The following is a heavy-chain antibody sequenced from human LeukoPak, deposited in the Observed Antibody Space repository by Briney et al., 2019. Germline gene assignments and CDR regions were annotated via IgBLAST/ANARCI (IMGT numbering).Heavy chain of an antibody. D-gene: IGHD3-10*01. CDR3: ARAPVYYYGSGSSGLDAFDI. V-gene: IGHV3-48*03. Sequence: GGSLRLSCAASGFTFSSYEVNWVRQAPGKGLEWVSYISSSGSTIYYADSVKGRFTISRDNAKNSLYLQMNSLRAEDTAVYYCARAPVYYYGSGSSGLDAFDIWGQGTMVTVSS. CDR1: GFTFSSYE. CDR2: ISSSGSTI. J-gene: IGHJ3*02.